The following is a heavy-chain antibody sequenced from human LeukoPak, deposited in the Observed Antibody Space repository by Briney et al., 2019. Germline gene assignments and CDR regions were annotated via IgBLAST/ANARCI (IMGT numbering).Heavy chain of an antibody. CDR1: GFTFSSYG. J-gene: IGHJ6*03. CDR3: ARGLYSYGFGYYYYYMDV. Sequence: LRLSCAASGFTFSSYGMYWIRQPPGKGLEWIGEINHSGSTNYNPSLKSRVTISVDTSKNQFSLKLSSVTAADTAVYYCARGLYSYGFGYYYYYMDVWGKGTTVTVSS. CDR2: INHSGST. D-gene: IGHD5-18*01. V-gene: IGHV4-34*01.